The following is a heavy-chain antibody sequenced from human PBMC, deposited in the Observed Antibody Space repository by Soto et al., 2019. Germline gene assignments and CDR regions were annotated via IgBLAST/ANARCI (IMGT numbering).Heavy chain of an antibody. V-gene: IGHV3-7*05. J-gene: IGHJ4*02. CDR2: KKYDGADK. Sequence: EVQLVEAGGGLVQWGGSLRLSCEASGFTFSDYWMNWVRQAPGKGLEWVASKKYDGADKSYVDSVKGLFTISRDNPKNPVYLQMASMRDEDTAVYYCARDGVAPGLYFDHWGQGTPITVSS. CDR3: ARDGVAPGLYFDH. D-gene: IGHD3-10*01. CDR1: GFTFSDYW.